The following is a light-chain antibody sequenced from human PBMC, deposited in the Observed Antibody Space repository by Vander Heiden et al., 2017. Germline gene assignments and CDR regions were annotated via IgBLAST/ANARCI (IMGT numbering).Light chain of an antibody. CDR3: QQYGSSPRT. J-gene: IGKJ1*01. Sequence: MVFTQPPRTLPFSPGERATISRPASQSVSSSYLAWYQQKPGQAPRLLIYGASSRATGIPDRFSGSGSGTDFTLTISRLEPEDFAVYYCQQYGSSPRTFGQGTKVEIK. V-gene: IGKV3-20*01. CDR1: QSVSSSY. CDR2: GAS.